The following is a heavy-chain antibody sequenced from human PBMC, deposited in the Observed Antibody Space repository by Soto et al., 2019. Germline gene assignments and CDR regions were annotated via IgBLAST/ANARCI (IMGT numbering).Heavy chain of an antibody. CDR3: AASCVACGGFNYYGMDV. V-gene: IGHV4-31*03. CDR2: IYYSGST. J-gene: IGHJ6*02. Sequence: NPSETLSLTCTFSGDSISSGGYYWSWIRQHPGKGLEWIGYIYYSGSTYYNPSLKSRVTISVDTSKNQFSLKLSSVTAADTAVYYCAASCVACGGFNYYGMDVWGQGTTVTVSS. D-gene: IGHD2-21*01. CDR1: GDSISSGGYY.